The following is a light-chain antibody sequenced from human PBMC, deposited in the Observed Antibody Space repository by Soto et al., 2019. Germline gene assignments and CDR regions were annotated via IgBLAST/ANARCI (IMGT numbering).Light chain of an antibody. J-gene: IGLJ1*01. V-gene: IGLV1-47*01. CDR3: AAWDDSLSGYV. Sequence: QPVLTQPPSASGTPGQRVTISCSGSSSNIGGYYVSWYQQLPGTAPKVLIYRNNQRPSGVPDRFSGSKSGTSAALAISGLRSDDEADYCCAAWDDSLSGYVFGTGTKLTVL. CDR2: RNN. CDR1: SSNIGGYY.